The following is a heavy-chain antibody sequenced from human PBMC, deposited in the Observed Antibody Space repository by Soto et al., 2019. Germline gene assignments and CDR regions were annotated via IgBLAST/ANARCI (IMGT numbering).Heavy chain of an antibody. D-gene: IGHD5-12*01. Sequence: GGSLRLSCAASGFTFSSYGMHGVRQAPGKGLEWVAVIWYDGSNKYYADSVKGRFTMSRDNSKNTLYLQMNSLRAEDTAVYYCARDGYHAFDIWGQGTMVTVSS. CDR2: IWYDGSNK. J-gene: IGHJ3*02. V-gene: IGHV3-33*01. CDR3: ARDGYHAFDI. CDR1: GFTFSSYG.